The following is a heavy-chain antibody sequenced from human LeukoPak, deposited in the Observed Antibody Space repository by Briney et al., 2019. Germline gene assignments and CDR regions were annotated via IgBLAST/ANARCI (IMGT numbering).Heavy chain of an antibody. V-gene: IGHV3-23*01. D-gene: IGHD3-10*01. Sequence: GGSLRLSCAASGFTFSSSAMSWVRQAPGKGLEWVSAISGSGGVTYYRDSVKGRFTVSRDNSKNTLYLQMNSLRAEDTALYYCAKNGSGTSRAFDVWGQGTMVTVPS. CDR2: ISGSGGVT. CDR1: GFTFSSSA. J-gene: IGHJ3*01. CDR3: AKNGSGTSRAFDV.